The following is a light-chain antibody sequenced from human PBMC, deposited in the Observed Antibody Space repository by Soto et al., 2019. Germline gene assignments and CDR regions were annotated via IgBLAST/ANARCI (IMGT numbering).Light chain of an antibody. J-gene: IGKJ4*01. CDR2: ATY. Sequence: EIVLTQSPDTLSLSPGETATLSCRASQSVKTNYLGWYQQKAGQAPRLLIHATYNRATGIPDRFSGSGSGTDFTLTISRLEPEDFAVYFCQEGGTSPLPFGGGTKVEIK. CDR3: QEGGTSPLP. CDR1: QSVKTNY. V-gene: IGKV3-20*01.